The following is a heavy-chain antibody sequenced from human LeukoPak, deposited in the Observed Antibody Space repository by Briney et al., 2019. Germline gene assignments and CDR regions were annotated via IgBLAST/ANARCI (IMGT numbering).Heavy chain of an antibody. CDR1: GYTFTGYY. V-gene: IGHV1-2*02. CDR2: INPNSGGT. D-gene: IGHD5/OR15-5a*01. Sequence: ASVKVSCKASGYTFTGYYMHWVRQAPGQGLEWMGWINPNSGGTNYAQKFQGRVTMTRDTSISTAYMELSRLRSDDTAVYYCAIAVAMVSYFDYWGQGTLVTVSS. J-gene: IGHJ4*02. CDR3: AIAVAMVSYFDY.